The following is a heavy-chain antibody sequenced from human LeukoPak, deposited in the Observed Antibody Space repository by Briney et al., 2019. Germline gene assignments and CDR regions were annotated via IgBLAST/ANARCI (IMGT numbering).Heavy chain of an antibody. CDR2: ISYDGTYK. CDR1: GFTFSSYG. Sequence: GGSLRLSCAASGFTFSSYGMHWVRQAPGKGLEWVAVISYDGTYKYYADSVKGRFTISRDNSKNTLYLQMNSLRAEDTAVYYCAKSRGSLAMATDYWGQGTLVTVSS. CDR3: AKSRGSLAMATDY. V-gene: IGHV3-30*18. D-gene: IGHD5-24*01. J-gene: IGHJ4*02.